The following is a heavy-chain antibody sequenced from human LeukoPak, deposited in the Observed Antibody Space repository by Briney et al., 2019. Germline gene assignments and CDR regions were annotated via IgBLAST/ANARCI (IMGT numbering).Heavy chain of an antibody. CDR1: GFPFSGSA. CDR3: TPGIAVAF. J-gene: IGHJ4*02. D-gene: IGHD6-19*01. CDR2: IRSNANSYAT. V-gene: IGHV3-73*01. Sequence: GGSLRLSCAASGFPFSGSAMLWVRQASGKGLAWVGRIRSNANSYATAYAASVKCRFTISRDDSKNTAYLQMNSLKTEDTAVYYCTPGIAVAFWGQGTLVTVSS.